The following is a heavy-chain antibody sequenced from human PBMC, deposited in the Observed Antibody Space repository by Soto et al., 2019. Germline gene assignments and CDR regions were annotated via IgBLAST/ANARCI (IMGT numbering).Heavy chain of an antibody. CDR3: ARITGSSSTWSHDF. Sequence: GSGPTRVKPRQALALTCTFSGFPLITSGVCVTWIRQPPGKALEWLARIDWDGDENYSSSLETRLTISKDISKDQVVLTMTNMDPVDTGTYYCARITGSSSTWSHDFWGQGTLVTVSS. CDR1: GFPLITSGVC. V-gene: IGHV2-70*11. D-gene: IGHD6-13*01. CDR2: IDWDGDE. J-gene: IGHJ4*02.